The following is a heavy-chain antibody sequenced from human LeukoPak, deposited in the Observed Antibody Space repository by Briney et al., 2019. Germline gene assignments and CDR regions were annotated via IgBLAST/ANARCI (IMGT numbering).Heavy chain of an antibody. Sequence: GASVNVSCKASGYTFTGYDFNWVRQATGQGLEWMGWMNPNSGNTGYAQKFQGRVTMTRSTSISTAYMELSSLRSEDTAVYYCARGHRIVGATSFVVYYFDYWGQGTLVTVS. CDR2: MNPNSGNT. V-gene: IGHV1-8*01. CDR1: GYTFTGYD. CDR3: ARGHRIVGATSFVVYYFDY. J-gene: IGHJ4*02. D-gene: IGHD1-26*01.